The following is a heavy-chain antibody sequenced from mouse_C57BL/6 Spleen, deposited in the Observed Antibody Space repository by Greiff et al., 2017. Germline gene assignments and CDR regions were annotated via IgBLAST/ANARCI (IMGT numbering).Heavy chain of an antibody. CDR2: ISNLAYSI. J-gene: IGHJ4*01. Sequence: DVMLVESGGGLVQPGGSLKLSCAASGFTFSDYGMAWVRQAPRKGPEWVAFISNLAYSIYYADTVTGRFTISRENAKNTLYLEMSSLRSEDTAMYYCARQSLITPYAMDYWGQGTSVTVSS. D-gene: IGHD1-1*01. V-gene: IGHV5-15*01. CDR1: GFTFSDYG. CDR3: ARQSLITPYAMDY.